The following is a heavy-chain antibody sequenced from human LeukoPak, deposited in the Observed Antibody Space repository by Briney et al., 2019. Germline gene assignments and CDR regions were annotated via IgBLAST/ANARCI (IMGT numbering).Heavy chain of an antibody. CDR1: GFTFSSYA. CDR3: ARDLPTYSYDSSGYPHYYTMDV. Sequence: PGGSLRLSCAASGFTFSSYAMHWVRQAPGKGLEWVAVISYDGSNKYYADSVKGRFTISRDNSKNTLYLQMNSLRAEDTAVYYCARDLPTYSYDSSGYPHYYTMDVWGQGTTVTVSS. V-gene: IGHV3-30-3*01. J-gene: IGHJ6*02. CDR2: ISYDGSNK. D-gene: IGHD3-22*01.